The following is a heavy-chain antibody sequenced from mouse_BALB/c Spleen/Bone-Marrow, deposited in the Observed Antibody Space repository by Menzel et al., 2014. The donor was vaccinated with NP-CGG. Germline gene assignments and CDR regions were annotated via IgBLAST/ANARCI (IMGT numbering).Heavy chain of an antibody. CDR3: ARDMGGLLFDY. D-gene: IGHD2-3*01. CDR1: GFTFTDYY. V-gene: IGHV7-3*02. CDR2: IRNKAYSYTT. J-gene: IGHJ2*01. Sequence: EVHLVESGGGLVQPGGSLRLSCATSGFTFTDYYMTWVRQPPGKALEWLGFIRNKAYSYTTEYSASVKGRFTISRDNSQSILYLQMNTLRAEDSATYYCARDMGGLLFDYWGQGTTLTVSS.